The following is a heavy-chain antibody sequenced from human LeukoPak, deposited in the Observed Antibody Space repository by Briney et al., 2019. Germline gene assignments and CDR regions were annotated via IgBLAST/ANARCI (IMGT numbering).Heavy chain of an antibody. V-gene: IGHV1-3*01. CDR1: GYTFTSYA. J-gene: IGHJ4*02. CDR2: INAGNGNT. D-gene: IGHD3-22*01. CDR3: ARDWYYYDSSGYSPFDY. Sequence: ASVKVSCKASGYTFTSYAMHWVRRAPGQRLEWMGWINAGNGNTKYSQKFQGRVTITRDTSASTAYMELSSLRSEDTAVYYCARDWYYYDSSGYSPFDYWGQGTLVTVSS.